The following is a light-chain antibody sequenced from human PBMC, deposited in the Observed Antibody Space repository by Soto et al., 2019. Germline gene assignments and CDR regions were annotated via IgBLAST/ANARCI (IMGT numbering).Light chain of an antibody. Sequence: QSVLTQPASASGSPGQSITTSCTGTNSDVGSFFLVSWYQQHPGKAPKLLIYEGSKRPSGVSSRFSGSGSGNTASLTISGLQAEDEADYYCCSYGGSTTFDVVFGGGTKLTVL. J-gene: IGLJ2*01. CDR2: EGS. CDR3: CSYGGSTTFDVV. CDR1: NSDVGSFFL. V-gene: IGLV2-23*03.